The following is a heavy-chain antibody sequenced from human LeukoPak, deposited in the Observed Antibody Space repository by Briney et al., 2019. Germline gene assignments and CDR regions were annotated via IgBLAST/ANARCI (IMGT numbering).Heavy chain of an antibody. D-gene: IGHD6-6*01. CDR3: ARDLRDSYSSSLPCDY. Sequence: ASVKVSCKASGYTFTSYYMHWVRQAPGQGLEWMGIINXSGGSTSYAQKFQGRVTMTRDTSTSTVYMELSSLRSEDTAVYYCARDLRDSYSSSLPCDYWGQGTLVTVSS. CDR1: GYTFTSYY. V-gene: IGHV1-46*01. J-gene: IGHJ4*02. CDR2: INXSGGST.